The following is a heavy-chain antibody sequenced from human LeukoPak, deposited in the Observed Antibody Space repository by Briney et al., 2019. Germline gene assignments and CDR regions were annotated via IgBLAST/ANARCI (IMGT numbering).Heavy chain of an antibody. Sequence: PSETLSLTCTVSGGSISSYYWSWIRQPPGEGLEWIGYIYYSGSTNYNPSLKSRVTISVDTSKNQFSLKLSSVTAADTAVYYCARRGKGGKVDYWGQGTLVTVSS. V-gene: IGHV4-59*01. CDR1: GGSISSYY. CDR3: ARRGKGGKVDY. D-gene: IGHD3-16*01. CDR2: IYYSGST. J-gene: IGHJ4*02.